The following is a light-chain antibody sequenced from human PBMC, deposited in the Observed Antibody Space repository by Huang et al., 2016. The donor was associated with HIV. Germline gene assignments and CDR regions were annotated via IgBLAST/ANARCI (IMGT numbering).Light chain of an antibody. CDR1: QSISSY. CDR3: QQRSNWPPLT. Sequence: EIVLTQSPATLSLSPGERATLSCRAIQSISSYLACYTQKPVQAPRLLLYDASNRATGIPARFSGSGSGTDFTLTISSLEPEDFAVYYCQQRSNWPPLTFGGGTKVEIK. V-gene: IGKV3-11*01. J-gene: IGKJ4*01. CDR2: DAS.